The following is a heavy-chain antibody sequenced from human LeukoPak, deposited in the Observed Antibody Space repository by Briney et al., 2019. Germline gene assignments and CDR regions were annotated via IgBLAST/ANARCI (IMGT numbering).Heavy chain of an antibody. CDR1: GFIFSTFG. CDR2: ISSDGNTE. D-gene: IGHD2-21*01. J-gene: IGHJ4*02. Sequence: PGGSLRLSCAASGFIFSTFGMHWVRQAPGKGLEWVARISSDGNTEHYPDSVKGRFTLSRDNSRNTVFLQMDSLRVDDTAVYYCARDGGGHKIDYWGQGILVIVSS. V-gene: IGHV3-33*05. CDR3: ARDGGGHKIDY.